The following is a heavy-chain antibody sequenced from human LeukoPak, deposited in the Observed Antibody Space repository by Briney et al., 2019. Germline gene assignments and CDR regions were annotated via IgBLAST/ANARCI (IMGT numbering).Heavy chain of an antibody. CDR1: GGSISSSSYY. D-gene: IGHD3-9*01. V-gene: IGHV4-39*07. Sequence: SETLSLTCTVSGGSISSSSYYWGWIRQPPGKGLEWIGSIYYSGSTYYNPSLKSRVTISVDTSKNQFSLKLSSVTAADTAVYYCARSYYDILTGYHTLDYWGQGTLVTVSS. CDR2: IYYSGST. J-gene: IGHJ4*02. CDR3: ARSYYDILTGYHTLDY.